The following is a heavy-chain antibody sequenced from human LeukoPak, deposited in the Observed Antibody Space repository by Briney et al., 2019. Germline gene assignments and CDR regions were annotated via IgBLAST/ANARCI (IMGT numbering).Heavy chain of an antibody. Sequence: GGSLRLSCAASGFTFSCYSMNWVRQAPGKGVEWVSSISSSSSYIYYADSVKGRFTISRDNANSSLYLQMNSLRAEDTAVYYCARDRVEMATITGGFDYWGQGTLVTVSS. CDR3: ARDRVEMATITGGFDY. CDR1: GFTFSCYS. D-gene: IGHD5-24*01. V-gene: IGHV3-21*01. J-gene: IGHJ4*02. CDR2: ISSSSSYI.